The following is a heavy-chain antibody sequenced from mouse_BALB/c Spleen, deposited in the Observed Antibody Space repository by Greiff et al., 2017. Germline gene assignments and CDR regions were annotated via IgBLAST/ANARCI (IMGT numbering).Heavy chain of an antibody. Sequence: VQLQQPGAELVKPGASVKLSCKASGYTFTSYYMYWVKQRPGQGLEWIGGINPSNGGTNFNEKFKSKATLTVDKSSSTAYMQLSSLTSEDSAVYYCTRCSHYYGYVGYAMDYWGQGTSVTVSS. CDR1: GYTFTSYY. CDR3: TRCSHYYGYVGYAMDY. J-gene: IGHJ4*01. V-gene: IGHV1S81*02. D-gene: IGHD1-2*01. CDR2: INPSNGGT.